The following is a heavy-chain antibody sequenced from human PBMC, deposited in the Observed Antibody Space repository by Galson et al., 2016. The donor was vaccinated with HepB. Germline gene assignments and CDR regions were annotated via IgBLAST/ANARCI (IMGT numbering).Heavy chain of an antibody. CDR3: ARADGFNTPFFDS. V-gene: IGHV3-21*01. Sequence: SLRLSCAVSGFTLSNYRIDWVRQAPGKGLEWVSCISSSSVYIWYADSVRGRFTDSRDNAKNSLYLQMDSLTAEDTAVYDCARADGFNTPFFDSWGQGTLVTVSS. CDR2: ISSSSVYI. CDR1: GFTLSNYR. J-gene: IGHJ4*02. D-gene: IGHD5-24*01.